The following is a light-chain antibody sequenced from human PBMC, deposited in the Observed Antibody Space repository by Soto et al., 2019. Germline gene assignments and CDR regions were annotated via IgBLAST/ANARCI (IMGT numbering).Light chain of an antibody. J-gene: IGKJ3*01. CDR1: KGISSA. V-gene: IGKV1-13*02. Sequence: AIQLTQSPSSLSASVGDRVTITCRASKGISSALAWYQQKPGKAPKLLVYDASSLESGVPSRFSGSGSETDFTLTISSLQPADFAPYYCQQVNSYPSIFTFGPGTKVDIK. CDR3: QQVNSYPSIFT. CDR2: DAS.